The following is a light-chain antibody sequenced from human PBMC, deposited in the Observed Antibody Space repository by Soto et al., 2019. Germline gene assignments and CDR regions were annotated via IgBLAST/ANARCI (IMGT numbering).Light chain of an antibody. CDR1: QSVLYSSNNKNY. J-gene: IGKJ2*01. Sequence: DIVMTQSPDSLAVSLGERATINCKPSQSVLYSSNNKNYLAWYQQRPGQPPKLLIYWASTRESGVPDRFSGSGSGTDFTLTITSLQAEDVAVYYCQQYESTPPTFGQGTKLEIK. CDR2: WAS. CDR3: QQYESTPPT. V-gene: IGKV4-1*01.